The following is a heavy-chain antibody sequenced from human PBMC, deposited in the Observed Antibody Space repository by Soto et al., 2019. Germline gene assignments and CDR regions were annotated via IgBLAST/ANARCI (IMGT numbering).Heavy chain of an antibody. CDR2: IIPIIGPA. D-gene: IGHD3-22*01. CDR1: GGTFTYYG. CDR3: ARELGTTIAGPPRRETYGWLDP. J-gene: IGHJ5*02. Sequence: QVQLVQSGAEVKRPGSSVKLSCKASGGTFTYYGISWVRQAPGQGLEWMGGIIPIIGPATYAQKFQGRLTTTADQSTSTADMELSSLGSEATALYCCARELGTTIAGPPRRETYGWLDPWGQGTLVTVSS. V-gene: IGHV1-69*01.